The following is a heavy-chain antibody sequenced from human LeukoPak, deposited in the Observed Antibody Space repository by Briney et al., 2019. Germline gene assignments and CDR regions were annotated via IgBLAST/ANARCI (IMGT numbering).Heavy chain of an antibody. CDR2: ISGSGGST. CDR3: AKDSGYCSSTSCPAYYYYSGMHV. CDR1: GFTFSVYA. D-gene: IGHD2-2*01. V-gene: IGHV3-23*01. J-gene: IGHJ6*02. Sequence: GGSLRLSCAASGFTFSVYAMSWVRHARGKGLEWVSAISGSGGSTYYAESVKGRFTISRDNSKITLYLQMNSLRAEDTAVYYCAKDSGYCSSTSCPAYYYYSGMHVWDQGTTVPVTS.